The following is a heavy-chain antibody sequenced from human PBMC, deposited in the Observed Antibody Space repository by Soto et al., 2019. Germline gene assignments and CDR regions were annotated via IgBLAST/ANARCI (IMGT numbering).Heavy chain of an antibody. D-gene: IGHD1-26*01. Sequence: SGPTLVNPTQTLTLTCTFSGFSLSTSGMRVSWIRQPPGKALEWLARIDWDDDKFYSTSLKTRLTMSKDSPKNQVVLTMTNMDPEDTATYYCARNRVGDYYGMDVCGQGTTVTVSS. CDR3: ARNRVGDYYGMDV. V-gene: IGHV2-70*04. CDR1: GFSLSTSGMR. J-gene: IGHJ6*02. CDR2: IDWDDDK.